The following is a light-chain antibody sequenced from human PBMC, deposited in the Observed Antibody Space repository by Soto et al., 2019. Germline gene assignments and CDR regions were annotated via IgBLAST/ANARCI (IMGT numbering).Light chain of an antibody. V-gene: IGKV3-11*01. J-gene: IGKJ1*01. Sequence: EIVLTQSPATLSLSPGERATLSCRASQNVRFYLAWYQQKPGQTPRLLMYDASKRATGIPARFSGSGFGTDFTLTISSLEPEDFAVYYCQQRTNWSWTFGQGTKVEIK. CDR2: DAS. CDR1: QNVRFY. CDR3: QQRTNWSWT.